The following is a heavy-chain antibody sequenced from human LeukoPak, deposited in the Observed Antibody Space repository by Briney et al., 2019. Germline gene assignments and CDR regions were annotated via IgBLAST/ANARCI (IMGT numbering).Heavy chain of an antibody. CDR3: ATLNPWIQLWLWDYHYYMDV. V-gene: IGHV4-34*01. CDR2: INHSGST. J-gene: IGHJ6*03. CDR1: GGSFSGSY. Sequence: PSETLSLTCAVYGGSFSGSYWSWIRQPPGKGLEWIGEINHSGSTNYNPSLKSRVTISVDTSKNQFSLKLSSVSAADTAVYYCATLNPWIQLWLWDYHYYMDVWGKGTTVTVSS. D-gene: IGHD5-18*01.